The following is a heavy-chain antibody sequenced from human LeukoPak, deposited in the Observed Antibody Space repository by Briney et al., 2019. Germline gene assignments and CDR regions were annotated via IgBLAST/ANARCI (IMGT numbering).Heavy chain of an antibody. CDR1: GFTFSSYT. J-gene: IGHJ6*02. D-gene: IGHD2-15*01. CDR3: ARGGFKYNYYDAMDV. CDR2: ISGSGGST. Sequence: GGSLRLSCAASGFTFSSYTMSWVRQAPGKGLEWVSAISGSGGSTYYADSVKGRFTISRGNAKNTLYLQMNSQRAEDTAIYYCARGGFKYNYYDAMDVWGQGTTVTVSS. V-gene: IGHV3-23*01.